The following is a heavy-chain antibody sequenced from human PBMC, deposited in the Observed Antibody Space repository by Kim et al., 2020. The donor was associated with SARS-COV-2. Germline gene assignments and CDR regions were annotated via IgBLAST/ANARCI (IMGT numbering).Heavy chain of an antibody. CDR2: FDPEDGET. V-gene: IGHV1-24*01. Sequence: ASVKVSCKVSGYTLTELSMHWVRQAPGKGLEWMGGFDPEDGETIYAQKFQGRVTMTEDTSTDTAYMELSSLRSEDTAVYYCATVFYSNYMYYFDYWGQGTLVTVSS. CDR1: GYTLTELS. CDR3: ATVFYSNYMYYFDY. D-gene: IGHD4-4*01. J-gene: IGHJ4*02.